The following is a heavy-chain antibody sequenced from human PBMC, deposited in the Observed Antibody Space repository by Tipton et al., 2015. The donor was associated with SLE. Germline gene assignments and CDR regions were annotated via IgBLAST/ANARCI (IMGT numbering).Heavy chain of an antibody. J-gene: IGHJ4*02. V-gene: IGHV4-39*07. CDR3: ARDPKY. CDR1: GGSISESTYS. Sequence: TLSLTCTVSGGSISESTYSWDWIRQAPGKGLEWIGSMYSSGNTYYNPFLRSRVTISADTSKNQFSLKLTSVTAADTAVYYCARDPKYWGQGTLVIVSS. CDR2: MYSSGNT.